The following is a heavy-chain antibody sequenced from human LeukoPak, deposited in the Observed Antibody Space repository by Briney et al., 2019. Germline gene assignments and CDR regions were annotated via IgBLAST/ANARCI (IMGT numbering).Heavy chain of an antibody. J-gene: IGHJ3*02. CDR3: ARGDGAFDS. V-gene: IGHV4-34*01. CDR2: INHSGST. CDR1: GGSFSGYY. Sequence: SETLSLTCAVYGGSFSGYYWSWIRQPPGKGLEWTGEINHSGSTNYNPSLKSRVTISVDTSKNQFSLKLSSVTAADTAVYYCARGDGAFDSWGQGTMVTVSS. D-gene: IGHD5-24*01.